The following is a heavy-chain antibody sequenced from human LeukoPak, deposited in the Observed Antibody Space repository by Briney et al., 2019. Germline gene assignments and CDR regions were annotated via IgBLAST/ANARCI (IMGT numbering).Heavy chain of an antibody. Sequence: GGSLRLSCAASGFTVSSNYMSWVRQAPGKGLEWVSVIYSGGGTYYADSVKGRYTISRDNSKNTLYLQMNSLRAEDTALNYCARGRIAAVSWVMDVWGQGTTVTVSS. D-gene: IGHD6-13*01. CDR2: IYSGGGT. J-gene: IGHJ6*02. CDR3: ARGRIAAVSWVMDV. CDR1: GFTVSSNY. V-gene: IGHV3-66*01.